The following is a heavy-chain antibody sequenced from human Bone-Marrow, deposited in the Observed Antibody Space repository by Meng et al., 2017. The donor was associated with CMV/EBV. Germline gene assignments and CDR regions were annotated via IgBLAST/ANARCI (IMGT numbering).Heavy chain of an antibody. Sequence: TVSGGSVSSGSYYWSWLRQPPGKGLEWIGYIYYSGSTNYNPSLKSRVTISVDTSKNQFSLKLSSVTAADTAVYYCASGRLPAASVDYWGQGTLVTVSS. CDR3: ASGRLPAASVDY. D-gene: IGHD2-2*01. V-gene: IGHV4-61*01. J-gene: IGHJ4*02. CDR1: GGSVSSGSYY. CDR2: IYYSGST.